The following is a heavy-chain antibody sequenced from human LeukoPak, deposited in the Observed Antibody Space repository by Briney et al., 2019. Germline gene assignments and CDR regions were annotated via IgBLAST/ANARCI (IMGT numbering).Heavy chain of an antibody. Sequence: PGGSLRLSCAASGISFSNYSMNWVRQAPGKGLEWVSLISSSSRFIYYGDSVKGRFTISRDNAKKSLYLQMNSLRAEDTAVYYCARGPSGYHNTGGQGTLVTVSS. V-gene: IGHV3-21*01. J-gene: IGHJ4*02. D-gene: IGHD5-12*01. CDR2: ISSSSRFI. CDR1: GISFSNYS. CDR3: ARGPSGYHNT.